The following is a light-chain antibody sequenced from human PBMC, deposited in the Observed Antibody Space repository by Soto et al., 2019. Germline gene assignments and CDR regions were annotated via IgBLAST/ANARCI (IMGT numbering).Light chain of an antibody. CDR3: SSYTSSSPPVV. CDR2: EVS. Sequence: QSVLTQPASVSGSPGQSITISCTGTSSDVGGYNYVSWYQQHPGKAPKLMIYEVSNRPSGVSNRVSGSKSGNTASLTIDGLQPEDEADYYCSSYTSSSPPVVFGGGTALTVL. CDR1: SSDVGGYNY. V-gene: IGLV2-14*01. J-gene: IGLJ2*01.